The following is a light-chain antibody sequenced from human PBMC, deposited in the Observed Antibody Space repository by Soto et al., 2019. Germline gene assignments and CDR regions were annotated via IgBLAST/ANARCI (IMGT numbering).Light chain of an antibody. V-gene: IGKV3-20*01. CDR1: QSLNSNY. Sequence: EVVLTQSPGTLSLSPGERATLSCRASQSLNSNYFNWYQHKPGQAPRLLIYGASSRATGIPDRFSGGGSGTDFTLTISRLEPEDFAVYYCQQYDSSPQTFGQGTKVEIK. J-gene: IGKJ1*01. CDR2: GAS. CDR3: QQYDSSPQT.